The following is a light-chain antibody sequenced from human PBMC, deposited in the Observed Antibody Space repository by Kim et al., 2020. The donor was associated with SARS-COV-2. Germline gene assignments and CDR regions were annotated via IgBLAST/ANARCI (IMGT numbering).Light chain of an antibody. CDR3: QQYYNWPRT. V-gene: IGKV3D-15*01. Sequence: VFPEERVTLSCRASQYISSNLAWYQHKPGQAPRLLIHGASTRATDIPARFSGSGSGTDFTLTISSLQSEDFAVYYCQQYYNWPRTFGQGTKVDIK. J-gene: IGKJ1*01. CDR1: QYISSN. CDR2: GAS.